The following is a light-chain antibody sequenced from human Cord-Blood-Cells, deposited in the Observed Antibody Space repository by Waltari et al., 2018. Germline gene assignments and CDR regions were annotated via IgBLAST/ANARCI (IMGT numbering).Light chain of an antibody. Sequence: DIQMTQSPSSLSASVGDRVTITCRASQSISSYLNLYQQKPGKAPKLLIYAASSLQSGVPSRFSGSGSGTDFTLTISSLQPEDFATYYCQQSYSTWWTFGQGTKVEIK. CDR3: QQSYSTWWT. J-gene: IGKJ1*01. V-gene: IGKV1-39*01. CDR1: QSISSY. CDR2: AAS.